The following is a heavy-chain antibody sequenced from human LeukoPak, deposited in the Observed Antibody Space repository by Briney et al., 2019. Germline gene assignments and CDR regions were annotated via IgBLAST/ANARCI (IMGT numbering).Heavy chain of an antibody. Sequence: PSETLSLTCTVSGGSISSYYWSWIRQPPGKGLEWIGYIYYSGSTNYNPSLTSRVTISVDTSKNQFSLKLSSVTAADTAVYYCATTPYSSSWYYFDYWGQGTLVTVSS. J-gene: IGHJ4*02. V-gene: IGHV4-59*08. CDR3: ATTPYSSSWYYFDY. CDR2: IYYSGST. D-gene: IGHD6-13*01. CDR1: GGSISSYY.